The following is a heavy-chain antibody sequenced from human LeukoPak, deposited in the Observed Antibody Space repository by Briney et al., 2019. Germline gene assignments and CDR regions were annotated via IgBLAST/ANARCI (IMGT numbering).Heavy chain of an antibody. J-gene: IGHJ4*02. D-gene: IGHD3-22*01. Sequence: ASVKVSCKASGYTFTSYYMHWVRQAPGQGLEWMGIINPSGGSTSYAQKFQGRVTMTRNTSINTAYMELSSLRSEDTAIYYCARVYSRRSSGYYYADYWGQGTLVTVSS. V-gene: IGHV1-46*01. CDR3: ARVYSRRSSGYYYADY. CDR2: INPSGGST. CDR1: GYTFTSYY.